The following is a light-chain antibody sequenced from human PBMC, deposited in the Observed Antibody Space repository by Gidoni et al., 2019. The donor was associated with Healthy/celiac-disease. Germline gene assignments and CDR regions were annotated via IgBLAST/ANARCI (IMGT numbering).Light chain of an antibody. CDR2: AAF. Sequence: DLQMTQSPSSLSASVGDRVTITCRERQSISSYLNWYQQKPGKAPNLLIYAAFSLQSWVPSRFSGSGSGTYFTLTISSLQPEDFATDYFQQSNSTPFTFGPGTKVDIK. CDR3: QQSNSTPFT. CDR1: QSISSY. V-gene: IGKV1-39*01. J-gene: IGKJ3*01.